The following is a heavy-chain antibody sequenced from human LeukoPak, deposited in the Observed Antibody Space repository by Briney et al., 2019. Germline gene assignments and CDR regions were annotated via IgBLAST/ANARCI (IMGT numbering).Heavy chain of an antibody. CDR3: AREYPNSSGWSSDS. V-gene: IGHV4-59*12. CDR1: GGSISGYY. J-gene: IGHJ4*02. D-gene: IGHD6-19*01. Sequence: SETLSLTCTVSGGSISGYYWSWLRQPPGKGLEWIAYIYYSGGTNYNPSLKSRVTMSVDTSKKHFSLKLSSVTAADTALYYCAREYPNSSGWSSDSWGQGTLVTVSS. CDR2: IYYSGGT.